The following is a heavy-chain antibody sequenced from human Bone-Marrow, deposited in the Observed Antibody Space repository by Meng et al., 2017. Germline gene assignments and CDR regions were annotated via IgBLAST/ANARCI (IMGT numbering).Heavy chain of an antibody. J-gene: IGHJ4*02. V-gene: IGHV4-34*01. Sequence: QVQLQQWGAGLLKPSETLSLPCAVYGGSFSGYYWSWIRQPPGKGLEWIGEINHSGSTNYNPSLKSRVTISVDTSKNQFSLKLSSVTAADTAVHYCARHIVVVTAIPYYFDYWGQGTLVTVSS. CDR3: ARHIVVVTAIPYYFDY. CDR1: GGSFSGYY. D-gene: IGHD2-21*02. CDR2: INHSGST.